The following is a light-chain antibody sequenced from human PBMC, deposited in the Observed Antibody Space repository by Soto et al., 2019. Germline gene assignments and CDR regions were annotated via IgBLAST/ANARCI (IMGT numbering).Light chain of an antibody. Sequence: EIVMTQSPATLSLSPGERATLSCRASQTIDNTLAWYQRKPGQAPRLLIYDISTRAAAIPARFSGSGSGTDFTLTVSSLEPEDFALYYCQQRSNRITFGQGTRLEI. V-gene: IGKV3-11*01. CDR2: DIS. CDR3: QQRSNRIT. J-gene: IGKJ5*01. CDR1: QTIDNT.